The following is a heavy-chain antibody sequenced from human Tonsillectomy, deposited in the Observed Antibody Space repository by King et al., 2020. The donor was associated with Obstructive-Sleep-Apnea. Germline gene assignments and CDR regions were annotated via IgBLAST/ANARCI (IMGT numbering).Heavy chain of an antibody. D-gene: IGHD6-13*01. CDR1: GFTFSSDW. V-gene: IGHV3-74*01. Sequence: VQLVEPGGGLVQPGGSLRLSCAASGFTFSSDWMHWVRQGPGKGLVWVSRINSDVSTTSYADSVKGRFTISRDNAKNTLYLQMNSLRVEDTAVYYCARDDSSSWTDPVSNAEYFHHWGQGTLVTVSS. J-gene: IGHJ1*01. CDR3: ARDDSSSWTDPVSNAEYFHH. CDR2: INSDVSTT.